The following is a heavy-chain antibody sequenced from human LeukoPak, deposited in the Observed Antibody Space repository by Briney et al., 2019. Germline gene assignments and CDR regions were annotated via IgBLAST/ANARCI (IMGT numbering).Heavy chain of an antibody. Sequence: SETLSLTCAVSGYSISSGYYWGWIRQPPGKGLEWIGSIYHSGSTYYNPSLKSRVTISVDTSKNQFSLKLSSATAADTAVYYCARHDNYYYYMDVWGKGTTVTVSS. D-gene: IGHD5-24*01. CDR1: GYSISSGYY. J-gene: IGHJ6*03. CDR3: ARHDNYYYYMDV. CDR2: IYHSGST. V-gene: IGHV4-38-2*01.